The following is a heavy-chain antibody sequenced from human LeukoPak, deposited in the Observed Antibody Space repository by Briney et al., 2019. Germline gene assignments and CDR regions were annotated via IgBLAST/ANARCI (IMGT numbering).Heavy chain of an antibody. CDR3: ARMRNYDFYYYYGMDV. J-gene: IGHJ6*02. Sequence: ASVKVSCKASGYTFTSYDINWVRQDTGQGLEWMGWMNPNSGNTGYAQKFQGRVTMTRNTSISTAYMELSSLRSEDTAVYYCARMRNYDFYYYYGMDVWGQGTTVTVSS. CDR1: GYTFTSYD. CDR2: MNPNSGNT. V-gene: IGHV1-8*01. D-gene: IGHD1-7*01.